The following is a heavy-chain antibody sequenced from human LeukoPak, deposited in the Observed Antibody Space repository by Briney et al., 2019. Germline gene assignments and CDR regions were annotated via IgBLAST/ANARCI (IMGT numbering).Heavy chain of an antibody. CDR1: GYTFTGYY. V-gene: IGHV1-2*06. D-gene: IGHD2-21*02. J-gene: IGHJ3*02. CDR2: INPNSGGT. Sequence: ASVKVSYKASGYTFTGYYMLWVPQAPGQGREGMRRINPNSGGTNYAQKFQGRVTMTRDTSITTAHMELSRLRSEDTAVYYCARGDSRSGAFDIWGPGKMVTVSS. CDR3: ARGDSRSGAFDI.